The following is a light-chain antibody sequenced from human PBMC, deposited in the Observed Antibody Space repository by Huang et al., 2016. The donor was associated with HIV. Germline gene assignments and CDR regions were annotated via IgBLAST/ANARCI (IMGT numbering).Light chain of an antibody. CDR2: WAS. V-gene: IGKV4-1*01. CDR1: QSVLYGNNNNY. CDR3: LQYFSPPVT. Sequence: IVMTQSPDSLAVSLGERATISCKSSQSVLYGNNNNYLAWFQQKSGQPPKLLIYWASTLETGVPDRFSGSGSRTDFTLTISSLQPEDFAVYYCLQYFSPPVTFGPGTKVHVK. J-gene: IGKJ3*01.